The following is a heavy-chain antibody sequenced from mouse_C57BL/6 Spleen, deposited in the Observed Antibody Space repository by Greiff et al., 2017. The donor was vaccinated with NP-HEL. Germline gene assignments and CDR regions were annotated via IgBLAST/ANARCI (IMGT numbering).Heavy chain of an antibody. D-gene: IGHD2-5*01. J-gene: IGHJ2*01. CDR2: IDPSDSET. CDR3: ARSEGYSNCPFDY. CDR1: GYTFTSYW. Sequence: QVQLQQPGAELVRPGSSVKLSCKASGYTFTSYWMHWVKQRPIQGLEWIGNIDPSDSETHYNQKFKDKATLTVDKSSSTAYMQLSSLTSEDSAVYYCARSEGYSNCPFDYWGQGTTLTVSS. V-gene: IGHV1-52*01.